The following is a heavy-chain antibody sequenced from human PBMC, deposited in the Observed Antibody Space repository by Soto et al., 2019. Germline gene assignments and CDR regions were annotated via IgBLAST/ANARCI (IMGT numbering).Heavy chain of an antibody. J-gene: IGHJ5*02. CDR2: IYPDDSDT. CDR1: GYTFTSYW. CDR3: ARQHRDDSSGRWFDP. D-gene: IGHD3-22*01. Sequence: EVQLVQSGAEVKKPGESLKISCKGSGYTFTSYWIAWVRQMPGKGLEWMGIIYPDDSDTRYSPSFQGQVTYSADRSSDTAYLQWNSLKASDTAMYYCARQHRDDSSGRWFDPWGRGTLVT. V-gene: IGHV5-51*01.